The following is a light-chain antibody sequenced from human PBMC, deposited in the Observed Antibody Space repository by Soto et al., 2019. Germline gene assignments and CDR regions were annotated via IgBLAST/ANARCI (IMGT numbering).Light chain of an antibody. Sequence: QSALTQPASVSGSPRQSITISCTGTSSDVGGYNYVSWYQQHPGKAPKLMIYYVSNRPSGVSNRFSGSKSGNTASLTISGLQAEDEADYYCSSYTSSSTPYVFGTGTKLTVL. CDR3: SSYTSSSTPYV. J-gene: IGLJ1*01. CDR1: SSDVGGYNY. CDR2: YVS. V-gene: IGLV2-14*01.